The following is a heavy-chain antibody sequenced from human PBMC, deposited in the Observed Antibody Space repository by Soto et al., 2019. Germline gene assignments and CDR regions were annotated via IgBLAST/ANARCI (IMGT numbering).Heavy chain of an antibody. J-gene: IGHJ6*02. V-gene: IGHV4-59*01. CDR2: IFYSGNS. Sequence: QVELRESGPGLVKPSETVFLTCNVSGGSMRSYSWTWMRQSPGKGLEWLGNIFYSGNSNLNPSVRSRLNISVDTSKNKFSLTLNSVTAADTAVYYCARDSRCCGMDVWGQGTTVTVSS. CDR1: GGSMRSYS. CDR3: ARDSRCCGMDV.